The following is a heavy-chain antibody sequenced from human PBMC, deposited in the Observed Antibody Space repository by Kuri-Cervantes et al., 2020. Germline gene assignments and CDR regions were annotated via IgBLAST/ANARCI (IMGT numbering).Heavy chain of an antibody. D-gene: IGHD3-10*01. V-gene: IGHV3-74*01. J-gene: IGHJ5*02. CDR3: AGSHYGSGSYYSSPVSNWFDP. Sequence: GESLKISCAASGFTFSSYWMHWVRQAPGKGLVWVSRINSDGSSTSYADSVKGRFTISRDNAKNTLYLQMNSLRAEDTAVYYCAGSHYGSGSYYSSPVSNWFDPWGQGTLVTVSS. CDR2: INSDGSST. CDR1: GFTFSSYW.